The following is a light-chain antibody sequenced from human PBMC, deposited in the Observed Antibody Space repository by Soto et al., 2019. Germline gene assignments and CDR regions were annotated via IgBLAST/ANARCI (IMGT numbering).Light chain of an antibody. CDR3: SSYTSASTLLYL. Sequence: QSVLTQPASVSGSPGQSITISCTGTSSDVGGYNYVSWYQQHPGIAPKLLIYGVTNRPSGVSPRFPGSKSGNTASLTISGLQAEDEADYHCSSYTSASTLLYLFGTGTKVTVL. J-gene: IGLJ1*01. CDR1: SSDVGGYNY. CDR2: GVT. V-gene: IGLV2-14*01.